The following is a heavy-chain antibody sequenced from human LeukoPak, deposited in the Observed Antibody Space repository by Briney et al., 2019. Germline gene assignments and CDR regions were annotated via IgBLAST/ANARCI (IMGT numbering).Heavy chain of an antibody. CDR3: ARWHNRDYYYGMDV. J-gene: IGHJ6*02. Sequence: ASVKVSCKASGYTFTSYDINWVRQATGQGLEWMGWMNPSSGNTGYAQKFQGRVTMTRNTSISTAYMELGSLRSEDTAVYYCARWHNRDYYYGMDVWGQGTTVTVSS. CDR1: GYTFTSYD. D-gene: IGHD1/OR15-1a*01. V-gene: IGHV1-8*01. CDR2: MNPSSGNT.